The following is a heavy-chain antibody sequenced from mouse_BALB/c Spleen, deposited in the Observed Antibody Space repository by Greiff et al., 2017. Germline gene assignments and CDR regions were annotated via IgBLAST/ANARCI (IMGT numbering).Heavy chain of an antibody. J-gene: IGHJ2*01. CDR2: INPSTGYT. V-gene: IGHV1-7*01. CDR1: GYTFTSYW. CDR3: ANGNGFDY. D-gene: IGHD2-1*01. Sequence: QVQLQQSGAELAKPGASVKMSCKASGYTFTSYWMHWVKQRPGQGLEWIGYINPSTGYTEYNQKFKDKATLTADKSSSTAYMQLSSLTSEDSAVYYCANGNGFDYWGQGTTLTVSS.